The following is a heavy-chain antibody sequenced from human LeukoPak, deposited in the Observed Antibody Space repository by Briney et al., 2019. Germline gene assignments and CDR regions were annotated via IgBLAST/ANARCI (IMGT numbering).Heavy chain of an antibody. Sequence: PGRSLRLSCAASGFTFSSYAMHWVRQAPGKGLEWVAVISYDGSNKYYADSVKGRFTISRDNSKNTLYLQMNSLRAEDTAVYYCARGGHSSGGSRTFDYWGQRTLVTVSS. CDR2: ISYDGSNK. CDR1: GFTFSSYA. CDR3: ARGGHSSGGSRTFDY. V-gene: IGHV3-30-3*01. J-gene: IGHJ4*02. D-gene: IGHD2-15*01.